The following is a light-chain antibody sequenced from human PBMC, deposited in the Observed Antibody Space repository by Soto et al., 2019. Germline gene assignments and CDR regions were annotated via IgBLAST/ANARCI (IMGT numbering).Light chain of an antibody. CDR2: EVS. J-gene: IGLJ3*02. CDR1: SSDVGGYNY. Sequence: QSALTQPASVSGSPGQSITISCTGTSSDVGGYNYVSWYQQHPGKAPKLVIYEVSDRPSGVSYRFSGSKSGNTASLTISRLQAEDEADYFCSSYTKNYTRVFXXGT. V-gene: IGLV2-14*01. CDR3: SSYTKNYTRV.